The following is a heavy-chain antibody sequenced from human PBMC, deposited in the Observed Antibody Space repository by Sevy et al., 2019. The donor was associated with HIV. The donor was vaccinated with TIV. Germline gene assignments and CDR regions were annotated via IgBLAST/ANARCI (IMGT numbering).Heavy chain of an antibody. Sequence: ASLKVSCKASGGTFSSYAISWLRQAPGQGLEWMGGIIPIFGTANYAQKFQGRVTITADESTSTAYMELSSLRSEDTAVYYCARVNWNYGGHYFDYWGQGTLVTVSS. J-gene: IGHJ4*02. V-gene: IGHV1-69*13. CDR1: GGTFSSYA. D-gene: IGHD1-7*01. CDR2: IIPIFGTA. CDR3: ARVNWNYGGHYFDY.